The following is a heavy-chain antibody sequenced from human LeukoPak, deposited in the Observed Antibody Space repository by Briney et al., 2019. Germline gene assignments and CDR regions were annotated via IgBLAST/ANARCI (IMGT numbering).Heavy chain of an antibody. Sequence: KSSETLSLTCAVYGGSFSGYYWSWIRQPPGKGLEWIGEINHSGSTNYNPSLKSRVTISVDTSKNQFSLKLSSVTAADTAVYYCAKVYYGDYVGRYAFDIWGQGTMVTVSS. V-gene: IGHV4-34*01. D-gene: IGHD4-17*01. J-gene: IGHJ3*02. CDR1: GGSFSGYY. CDR3: AKVYYGDYVGRYAFDI. CDR2: INHSGST.